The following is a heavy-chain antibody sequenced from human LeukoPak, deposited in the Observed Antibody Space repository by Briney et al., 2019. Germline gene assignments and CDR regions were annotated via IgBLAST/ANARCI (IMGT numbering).Heavy chain of an antibody. Sequence: GGSLRLSCAASGSTASSNYMSWLRQAPGKGLEWVSVIYTDGNTYYAVSVKGRFTIFRDNSKNTLFLQMNSLRAEDTAVYYCAHGAMYQLDYWGQGTLVTVSS. J-gene: IGHJ4*02. CDR3: AHGAMYQLDY. D-gene: IGHD2-2*01. CDR1: GSTASSNY. CDR2: IYTDGNT. V-gene: IGHV3-66*01.